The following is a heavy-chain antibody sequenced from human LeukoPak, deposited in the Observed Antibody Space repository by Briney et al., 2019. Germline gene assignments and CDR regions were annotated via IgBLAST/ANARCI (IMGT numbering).Heavy chain of an antibody. J-gene: IGHJ4*02. CDR2: IYTSGST. Sequence: SQTLSLTCTVSGGSTSSGSYYWSWIRQPAGKGLEWIGRIYTSGSTNYNPSLKSRVTISVDTSKNQFSLKLSSVTAADTAMYYCARRYCSSTSCYTSLFDYWGQGTLVTASS. D-gene: IGHD2-2*02. CDR1: GGSTSSGSYY. CDR3: ARRYCSSTSCYTSLFDY. V-gene: IGHV4-61*02.